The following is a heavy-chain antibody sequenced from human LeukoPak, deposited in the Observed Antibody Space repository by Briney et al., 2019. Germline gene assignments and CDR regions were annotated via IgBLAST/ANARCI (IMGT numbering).Heavy chain of an antibody. Sequence: EASVKVSCKASGGSLTFTSHAISWVRQAPGQGLEWMGGLIPIYGSANYAQKFQGGLTITSDESTRTVYMELSSLRPEDSAVHYCAGFFYDNSGDAFDIWGQGTMVTVSS. CDR2: LIPIYGSA. J-gene: IGHJ3*02. D-gene: IGHD3-22*01. CDR3: AGFFYDNSGDAFDI. CDR1: GGSLTFTSHA. V-gene: IGHV1-69*13.